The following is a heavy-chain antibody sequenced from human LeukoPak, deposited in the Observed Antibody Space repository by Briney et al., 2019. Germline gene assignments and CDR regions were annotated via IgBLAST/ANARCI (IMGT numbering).Heavy chain of an antibody. CDR2: IPYEGINK. Sequence: PGGSLRLSCAASGFTFSSYGMHWVRQAPGKGLEWVAFIPYEGINKYYTDSVKGRFIISRDNSKSTLYLQMNSLRAEDTAVYYCATDRIGYQLSDYWGQGTLVTVSS. D-gene: IGHD2-2*01. J-gene: IGHJ4*02. CDR3: ATDRIGYQLSDY. CDR1: GFTFSSYG. V-gene: IGHV3-30*02.